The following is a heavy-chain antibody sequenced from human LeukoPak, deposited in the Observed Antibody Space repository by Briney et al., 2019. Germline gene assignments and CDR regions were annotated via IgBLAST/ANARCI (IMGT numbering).Heavy chain of an antibody. D-gene: IGHD3-10*01. CDR2: ISWNSGSI. CDR3: AKDGEAASITASNWFDP. V-gene: IGHV3-9*01. CDR1: GFTFDDYA. Sequence: GGSLRLSCAASGFTFDDYAVHWVRQPPGKCLEWVSGISWNSGSIGYADSVKGRFTISRDNAKNSLYLQMNSLRAEDTALYYCAKDGEAASITASNWFDPWGQGTLVTVSS. J-gene: IGHJ5*02.